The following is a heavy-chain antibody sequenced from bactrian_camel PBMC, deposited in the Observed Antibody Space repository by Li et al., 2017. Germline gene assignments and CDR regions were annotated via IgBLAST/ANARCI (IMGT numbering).Heavy chain of an antibody. Sequence: VQLVESGGGVVQPGGSLKLSCAASGHTYSTYAMGWFRQAPGKEREGIASIDSDGTTSYADSVKGRFTISIDNTDNTLYLQMNSLKSEDTAMYYCVADRAGVACRSTRGDNYWGQGTQVTVS. CDR2: IDSDGTT. D-gene: IGHD3*01. CDR1: GHTYSTYA. CDR3: VADRAGVACRSTRGDNY. V-gene: IGHV3S57*01. J-gene: IGHJ4*01.